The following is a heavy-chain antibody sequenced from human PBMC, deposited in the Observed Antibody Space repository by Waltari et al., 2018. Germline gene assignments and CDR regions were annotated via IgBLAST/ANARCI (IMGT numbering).Heavy chain of an antibody. CDR1: GYTVTGYY. Sequence: QVQLVQPGAAVKKAGASVQVACKASGYTVTGYYMHWGRQAPGQGLEWMGRINPNSGGTNYAQKFQGRVTMTRDTSISTAYMELSRLRSDDTAVYYCARVGSYYGHFNYWGQGTLVTVSS. V-gene: IGHV1-2*06. CDR2: INPNSGGT. J-gene: IGHJ4*02. D-gene: IGHD3-10*01. CDR3: ARVGSYYGHFNY.